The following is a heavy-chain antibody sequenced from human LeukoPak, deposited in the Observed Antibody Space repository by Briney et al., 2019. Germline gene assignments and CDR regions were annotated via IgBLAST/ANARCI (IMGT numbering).Heavy chain of an antibody. J-gene: IGHJ5*02. CDR1: GFIFSSYW. CDR2: IKEDGSDK. V-gene: IGHV3-7*04. Sequence: GGSLRLSCAASGFIFSSYWMAWVRQAPGKGLEWVANIKEDGSDKNYVESLKGRFTISRDNAKNSLYLQMNSLRAEDTAVYYCARGHSSSPNWFDPWGQGTLVTVTS. CDR3: ARGHSSSPNWFDP. D-gene: IGHD6-13*01.